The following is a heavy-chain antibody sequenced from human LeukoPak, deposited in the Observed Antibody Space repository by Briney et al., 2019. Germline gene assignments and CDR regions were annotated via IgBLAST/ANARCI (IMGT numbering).Heavy chain of an antibody. CDR3: ARHVIAVAGEYYFDY. Sequence: SETLSLTCTVSGGSISSYYWSWIRQPPGKGLEWIGYICYSGSTNYNPSLKSRVTISVDTSKNQFSLKLSSVTAADTAVYYCARHVIAVAGEYYFDYWGQGTLVTVSS. CDR2: ICYSGST. J-gene: IGHJ4*02. CDR1: GGSISSYY. D-gene: IGHD6-19*01. V-gene: IGHV4-59*08.